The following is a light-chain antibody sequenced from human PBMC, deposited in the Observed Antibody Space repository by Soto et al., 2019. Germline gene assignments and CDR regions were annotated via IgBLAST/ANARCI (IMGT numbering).Light chain of an antibody. J-gene: IGKJ1*01. Sequence: GDTVTITCRASQSITSYLAWYKPMPGKTPKLLIYGTSSLQRGVPSRFSGSGSGTEFTLTISSLQPDDFATYFCQHHNSYSQTFGQGTKVEIK. CDR1: QSITSY. CDR2: GTS. CDR3: QHHNSYSQT. V-gene: IGKV1-5*01.